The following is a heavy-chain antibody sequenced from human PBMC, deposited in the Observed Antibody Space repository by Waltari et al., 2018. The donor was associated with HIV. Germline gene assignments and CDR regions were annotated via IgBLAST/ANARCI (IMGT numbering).Heavy chain of an antibody. CDR1: GGSVNSTTW. V-gene: IGHV4-4*02. J-gene: IGHJ5*02. CDR2: IYRTVIT. CDR3: ARDRYYDSLGSSPDRGWFDP. Sequence: VQLQESGPGLVKPSGTLSLTCDVSGGSVNSTTWWLWVRQPPGKGLEWIGEIYRTVITNYNPSLKGRVTIFIDKSNNQFSLKLISVTAADTAMYYCARDRYYDSLGSSPDRGWFDPWGQGTQVTVSS. D-gene: IGHD3-22*01.